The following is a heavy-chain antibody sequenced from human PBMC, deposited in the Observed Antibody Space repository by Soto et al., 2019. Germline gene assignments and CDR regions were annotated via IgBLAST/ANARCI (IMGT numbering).Heavy chain of an antibody. Sequence: QITLKESGPTLVKPTQTLTLTCTFSGFSLTTDRVGVGWIRQPPGEALEWLAVIYWDDSKTYRPSLESRLTITKDTSKNQVALTVTNMDSLDPATYYCAHAYGGRSLYWGQGTLVTVSS. D-gene: IGHD1-26*01. V-gene: IGHV2-5*02. J-gene: IGHJ4*02. CDR3: AHAYGGRSLY. CDR1: GFSLTTDRVG. CDR2: IYWDDSK.